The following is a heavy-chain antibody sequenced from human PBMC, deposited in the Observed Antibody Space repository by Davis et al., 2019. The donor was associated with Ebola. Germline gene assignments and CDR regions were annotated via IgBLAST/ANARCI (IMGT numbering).Heavy chain of an antibody. CDR2: MNPNSGNT. J-gene: IGHJ4*02. CDR1: GYTFTSYD. D-gene: IGHD6-19*01. CDR3: ARTTRGSGWFLDY. Sequence: ASVQVSCKASGYTFTSYDINWVRQATGQGLEWMGWMNPNSGNTGYAQKFQGRVTMTRDTSTSTVYMELSSLRSEDTAVYYCARTTRGSGWFLDYWGQGTLVTVSS. V-gene: IGHV1-8*01.